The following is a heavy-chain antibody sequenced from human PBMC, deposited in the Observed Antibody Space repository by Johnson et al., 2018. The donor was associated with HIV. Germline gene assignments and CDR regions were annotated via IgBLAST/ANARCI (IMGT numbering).Heavy chain of an antibody. CDR2: ISYDGSNK. J-gene: IGHJ3*02. Sequence: QVKLVESGGGVVQPGRSLRLSCAASGFTFSSYGMHWVRQAPGKGLEWVAVISYDGSNKYYADSVKGRFTISRDNSKNTLYLQMNSLRAEDTAVYYCARDNYSSGWYWAFGDAFDIWGQGTMVTVSS. CDR1: GFTFSSYG. D-gene: IGHD6-19*01. V-gene: IGHV3-30*03. CDR3: ARDNYSSGWYWAFGDAFDI.